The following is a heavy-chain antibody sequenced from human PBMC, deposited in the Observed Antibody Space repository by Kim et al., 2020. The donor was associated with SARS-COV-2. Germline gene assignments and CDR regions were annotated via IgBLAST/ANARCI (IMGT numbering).Heavy chain of an antibody. D-gene: IGHD1-26*01. CDR3: AKVVGYYYYYSMDV. J-gene: IGHJ6*02. Sequence: DPGKGRFTISRDNSKNTLYLQMNSLRAEDTAVYYCAKVVGYYYYYSMDVWGQGTTVTVSS. V-gene: IGHV3-23*01.